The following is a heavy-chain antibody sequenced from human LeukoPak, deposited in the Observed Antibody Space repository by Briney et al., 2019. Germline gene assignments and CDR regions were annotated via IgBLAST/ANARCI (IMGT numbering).Heavy chain of an antibody. V-gene: IGHV3-53*01. J-gene: IGHJ4*02. Sequence: GGSLRLSCAASGLTVSSNCMSWVRQAPGKGLEWVSFIYSGGNTYYAGSVKGRFTISRDNAKNSLYLQMNSLRAEDTAVYYCARSSRLTFDYWGQGTLVTVSS. CDR3: ARSSRLTFDY. CDR2: IYSGGNT. CDR1: GLTVSSNC. D-gene: IGHD6-6*01.